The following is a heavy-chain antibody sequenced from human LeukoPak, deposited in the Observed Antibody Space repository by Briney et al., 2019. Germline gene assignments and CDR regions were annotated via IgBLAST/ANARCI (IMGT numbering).Heavy chain of an antibody. D-gene: IGHD5-12*01. Sequence: GGSLRLSCAASGFTVSGYSMNWVRQAPGKGLEWVSSISTTSRYIYYADSVKARFTVSRDNAKNSLYLQMNSLRAEDTAVYYCARGNSDYDHDYWGQGTLVTVSS. CDR1: GFTVSGYS. CDR3: ARGNSDYDHDY. CDR2: ISTTSRYI. J-gene: IGHJ4*02. V-gene: IGHV3-21*01.